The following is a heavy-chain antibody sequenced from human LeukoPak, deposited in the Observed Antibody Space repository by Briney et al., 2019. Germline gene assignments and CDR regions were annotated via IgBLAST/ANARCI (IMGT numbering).Heavy chain of an antibody. CDR2: INPNSGAT. CDR3: ARGRFGEWDNWFDP. D-gene: IGHD3-10*01. CDR1: GYTFTGYY. J-gene: IGHJ5*02. Sequence: ASVKVSCKASGYTFTGYYIHWVRQAPGQGLEWVAWINPNSGATNYAQKFQGRVTMTRDTSISTAYMELSRLTSDDTAVYFCARGRFGEWDNWFDPWGQGTLVTVSS. V-gene: IGHV1-2*02.